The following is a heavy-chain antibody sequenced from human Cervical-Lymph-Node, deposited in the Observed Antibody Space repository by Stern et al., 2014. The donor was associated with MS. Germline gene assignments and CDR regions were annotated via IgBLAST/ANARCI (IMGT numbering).Heavy chain of an antibody. CDR3: ATQIWFDY. V-gene: IGHV3-30-3*01. Sequence: VQLVESGGGVVQPGRSLRLSCAVSGFNFSHYAMHWVRQAPGKGLEWVAVVSSVGSTTYYADSVKGRFTISRDNSKNNVYLQMNSLRDDDTAMYYCATQIWFDYWGQGTLVTVSS. D-gene: IGHD3-16*01. CDR2: VSSVGSTT. J-gene: IGHJ4*02. CDR1: GFNFSHYA.